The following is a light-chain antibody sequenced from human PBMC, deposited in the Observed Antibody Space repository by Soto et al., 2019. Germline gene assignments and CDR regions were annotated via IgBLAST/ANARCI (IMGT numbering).Light chain of an antibody. CDR3: QQSHSTPWT. CDR1: QTITTY. J-gene: IGKJ1*01. V-gene: IGKV1-39*01. CDR2: GAS. Sequence: DIQMTQSPSSLSASVGDRVTITCRASQTITTYLNWYQQKPGKAPKLLIYGASSLQSGVPSRFTGSGSGTDFTLTISSLQPEDFATYHCQQSHSTPWTFGQGTKLEIK.